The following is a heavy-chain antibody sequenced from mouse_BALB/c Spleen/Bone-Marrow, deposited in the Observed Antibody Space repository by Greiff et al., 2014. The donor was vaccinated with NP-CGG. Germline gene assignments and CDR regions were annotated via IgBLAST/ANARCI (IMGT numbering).Heavy chain of an antibody. V-gene: IGHV1S22*01. CDR1: GYTFTSYW. Sequence: LKESGSELVRPGASVKMSCKASGYTFTSYWMHWVKQRPGKGLEWIGNIYPGNGSVNYDEKFKSKATLTVDTSSSTAYMQPSSMTAEDAVVYYGKRRRCNYYYFDYWGQGTTLTVSS. CDR3: KRRRCNYYYFDY. CDR2: IYPGNGSV. D-gene: IGHD1-1*01. J-gene: IGHJ2*01.